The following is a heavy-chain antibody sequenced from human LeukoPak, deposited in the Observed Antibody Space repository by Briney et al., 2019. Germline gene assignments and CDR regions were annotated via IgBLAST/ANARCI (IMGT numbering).Heavy chain of an antibody. CDR1: GFTFSSYA. CDR3: TKLVEFGIRY. J-gene: IGHJ4*02. V-gene: IGHV3-23*01. D-gene: IGHD2-21*01. CDR2: IGGTT. Sequence: PGGSLRLSCAASGFTFSSYAMTWVRQAPGKGLEWVSAIGGTTYYADSVKGRFTISRDNSKSTLYLQMNSLRADDTAVYYCTKLVEFGIRYWGQGTLVTVSS.